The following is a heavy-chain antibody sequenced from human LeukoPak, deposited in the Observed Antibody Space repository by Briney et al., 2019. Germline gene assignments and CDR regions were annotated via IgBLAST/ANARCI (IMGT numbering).Heavy chain of an antibody. V-gene: IGHV4-59*01. CDR3: ASAHSGGWYRGGGYFDL. Sequence: SETLSLTCTVSGGSISSYYWSWIRQPPGKGLEWIGYIYYSGSTNYNPSLKSRVTISVDTSKNQFSLKLSSVTAADTAVYYWASAHSGGWYRGGGYFDLGGGGPVVTVSS. CDR1: GGSISSYY. CDR2: IYYSGST. D-gene: IGHD6-19*01. J-gene: IGHJ2*01.